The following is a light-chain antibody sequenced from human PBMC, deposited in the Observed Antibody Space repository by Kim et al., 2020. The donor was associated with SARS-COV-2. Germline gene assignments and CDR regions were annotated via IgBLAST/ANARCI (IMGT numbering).Light chain of an antibody. CDR1: SSNIGINV. V-gene: IGLV1-44*01. CDR3: ATWDDSLTGFV. CDR2: DSN. J-gene: IGLJ1*01. Sequence: GQRVTISCSGSSSNIGINVVNWDQQLPGTAPKLLIYDSNQRPSGVPDRFSGSKSGTSASLAISGLQSEDEADYFCATWDDSLTGFVLGTGTKVTVL.